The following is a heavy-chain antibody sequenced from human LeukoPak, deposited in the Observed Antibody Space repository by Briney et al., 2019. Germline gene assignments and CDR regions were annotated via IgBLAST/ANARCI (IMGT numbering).Heavy chain of an antibody. CDR1: VYTFTIYY. Sequence: ASVKVSCKASVYTFTIYYMHWVRQAPGQGLEWMGIINPSGGSTNYAKNFQGRVTLTRDTSTSTVYMELSSLTSEDTAVYYCARGGGGDRLDYWGQGTLVTVSS. V-gene: IGHV1-46*01. D-gene: IGHD3-3*01. J-gene: IGHJ4*02. CDR3: ARGGGGDRLDY. CDR2: INPSGGST.